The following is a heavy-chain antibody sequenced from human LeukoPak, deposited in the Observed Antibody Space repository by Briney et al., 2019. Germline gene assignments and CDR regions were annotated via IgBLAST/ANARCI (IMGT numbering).Heavy chain of an antibody. J-gene: IGHJ5*02. CDR1: GYTLTNYD. Sequence: GASVKVSCEASGYTLTNYDLLWGRQAPAQGLEWRGIIHPSGGSTAYAQQFQGRVTMTRDTSTSTVYLELSSLRSEDTAVYYCARDSTTSSLADPWGQGTLVTVSS. V-gene: IGHV1-46*01. D-gene: IGHD2-2*01. CDR2: IHPSGGST. CDR3: ARDSTTSSLADP.